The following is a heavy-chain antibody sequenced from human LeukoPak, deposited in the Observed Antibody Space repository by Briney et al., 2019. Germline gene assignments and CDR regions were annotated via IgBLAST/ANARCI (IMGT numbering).Heavy chain of an antibody. D-gene: IGHD6-19*01. J-gene: IGHJ4*02. V-gene: IGHV1-18*04. Sequence: ASVKVSCKASGYTFTGYYMHWVRQAPGQGLEWMGWISAYNGNTNYAQKLQGRVTMTTDTSTSTAYMELRSLRSDDTAVYYCASRVIAVAGMNYWGQGTLVTVSS. CDR2: ISAYNGNT. CDR1: GYTFTGYY. CDR3: ASRVIAVAGMNY.